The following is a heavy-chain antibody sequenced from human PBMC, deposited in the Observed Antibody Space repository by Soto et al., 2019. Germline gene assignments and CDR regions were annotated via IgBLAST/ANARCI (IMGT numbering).Heavy chain of an antibody. CDR3: VSDRGYGHASVPYS. CDR1: GCTFTSYG. J-gene: IGHJ4*02. D-gene: IGHD5-18*01. V-gene: IGHV3-30*03. CDR2: ISYDGGLQ. Sequence: QAHLVESGGGVVQPGRSLRRSCAASGCTFTSYGMHWVRQAPGTRLEWVAVISYDGGLQHYADSVKGRFTISRDNSKNMVLLQMNSLRAEDTAVYYCVSDRGYGHASVPYSWGQVTLVSVSS.